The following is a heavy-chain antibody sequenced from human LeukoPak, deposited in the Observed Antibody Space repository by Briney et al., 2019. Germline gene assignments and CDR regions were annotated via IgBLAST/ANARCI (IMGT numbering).Heavy chain of an antibody. V-gene: IGHV3-23*01. CDR3: AEDGIRDGYNPEFDY. Sequence: GGSLRLSCAASGFLFSSYAMSWVRHAPGGGLEGVSAISGSGGRRYYADCVKSRFTISRDNSKSTLYLQMNSLRAEDTCFFFQAEDGIRDGYNPEFDYWGQGTLVTVSS. CDR2: ISGSGGRR. J-gene: IGHJ4*02. CDR1: GFLFSSYA. D-gene: IGHD5-12*01.